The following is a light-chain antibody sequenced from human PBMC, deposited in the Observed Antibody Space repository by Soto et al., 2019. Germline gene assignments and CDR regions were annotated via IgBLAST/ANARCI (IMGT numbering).Light chain of an antibody. CDR2: DAS. Sequence: DIQMTQSPSSLSASVGDRVTITCQASQNINNYLNWYQQKPGRAPKLLIYDASNLEAGVPSRFRGSGSGTDFTFTISRLQPEDSATYYCQQYNDYFRTFGQGTKVDI. V-gene: IGKV1-33*01. J-gene: IGKJ1*01. CDR3: QQYNDYFRT. CDR1: QNINNY.